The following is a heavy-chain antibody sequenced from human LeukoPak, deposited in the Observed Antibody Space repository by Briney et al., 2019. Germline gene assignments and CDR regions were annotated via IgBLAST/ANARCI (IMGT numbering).Heavy chain of an antibody. Sequence: PTGGSLRLSCAASGFTFTNYAMNWVRQAPGKGLHWVSTISGRGDYTYYADSVKGRFTISRDNSKNTLYLQMNSLRAEDTAVYYCAKGYTYGSDWGQGTLVTVSS. D-gene: IGHD5-18*01. CDR2: ISGRGDYT. J-gene: IGHJ4*02. CDR3: AKGYTYGSD. V-gene: IGHV3-23*01. CDR1: GFTFTNYA.